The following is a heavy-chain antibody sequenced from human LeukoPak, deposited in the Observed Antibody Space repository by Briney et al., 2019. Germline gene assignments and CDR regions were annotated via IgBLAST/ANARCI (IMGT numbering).Heavy chain of an antibody. J-gene: IGHJ6*03. CDR3: SRAYSGSSFPYYHYYYMDV. D-gene: IGHD1-26*01. V-gene: IGHV4-34*01. Sequence: PSETLSLTCAVYGGSFSGYYWSWIRQPPGKGLEWIGEINHSGSTNYDPSLKSRVTISVDTSKNQFSLKLSSVTAADTAVYYCSRAYSGSSFPYYHYYYMDVWGKGTTVTVSS. CDR1: GGSFSGYY. CDR2: INHSGST.